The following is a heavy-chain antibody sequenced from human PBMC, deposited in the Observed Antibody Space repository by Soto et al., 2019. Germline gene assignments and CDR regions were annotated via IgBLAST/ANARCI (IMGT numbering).Heavy chain of an antibody. J-gene: IGHJ4*02. Sequence: EVQLWESGGGLVQPGGSLRLSCAASGFSFSTYAMTWVRQAPGKGLQWVSAISGGGSNTHYADSVKGRFTISRDNSKKLLHLQMNSLRAEDTAIYYCARESEDLTSNFDYWGQGTLVTVSS. CDR3: ARESEDLTSNFDY. CDR2: ISGGGSNT. V-gene: IGHV3-23*01. CDR1: GFSFSTYA.